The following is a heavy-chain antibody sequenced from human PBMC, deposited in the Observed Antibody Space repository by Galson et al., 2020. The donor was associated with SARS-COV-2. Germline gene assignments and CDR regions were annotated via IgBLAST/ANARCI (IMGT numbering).Heavy chain of an antibody. V-gene: IGHV4-34*01. Sequence: SETLSLTCAVYGGSFSGYYWSWLRQPPGKGLEWIGEIHPTGITNYNPSLKSRVTISVDTSKNHFSLNLSSVTAADTAVYYCAREEMVFLAVTATGVYYCERGGRGIRAAVDTGGQG. CDR2: IHPTGIT. CDR3: AREEMVFLAVTATGVYYCERGGRGIRAAVDT. CDR1: GGSFSGYY. D-gene: IGHD3-22*01. J-gene: IGHJ3*02.